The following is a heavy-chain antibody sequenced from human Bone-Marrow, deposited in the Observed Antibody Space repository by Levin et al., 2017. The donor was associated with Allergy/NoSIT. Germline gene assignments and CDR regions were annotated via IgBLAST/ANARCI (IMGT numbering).Heavy chain of an antibody. CDR1: GFTFSSNA. J-gene: IGHJ4*02. CDR2: ITGTGSTA. CDR3: AKDGRGHYVDTSGFCVFDNFDF. V-gene: IGHV3-23*01. Sequence: GESLKISCVASGFTFSSNAVNWVRQAPGKGLEWVSVITGTGSTAYYAESVKGRFIISRDTSKNTLYLQLNDLRGEDTAVYYCAKDGRGHYVDTSGFCVFDNFDFWGQGTQVTVSS. D-gene: IGHD4-17*01.